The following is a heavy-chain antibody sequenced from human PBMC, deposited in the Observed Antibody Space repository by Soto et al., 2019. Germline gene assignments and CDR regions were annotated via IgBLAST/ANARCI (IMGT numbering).Heavy chain of an antibody. CDR2: ISFDGNYV. CDR1: GFTFSASG. J-gene: IGHJ4*02. Sequence: QVQLVESGGGVVQTGRSLRLSCAASGFTFSASGMHWVRQAPGKGLEWVAVISFDGNYVYYADSVKGRFTISRDISKNTLYLQMSRLRPEDTALYYCAKDGGGSGSFDYWGQGTLVIVSS. V-gene: IGHV3-30*18. D-gene: IGHD1-26*01. CDR3: AKDGGGSGSFDY.